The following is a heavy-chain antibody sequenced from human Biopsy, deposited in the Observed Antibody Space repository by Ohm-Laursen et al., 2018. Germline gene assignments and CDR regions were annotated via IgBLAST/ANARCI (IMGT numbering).Heavy chain of an antibody. J-gene: IGHJ4*02. CDR1: GGTFINYA. D-gene: IGHD3-10*01. V-gene: IGHV1-2*02. CDR2: VHPNSGAT. CDR3: ARDRMTDVFGGPTRTDVFDS. Sequence: ASVKVSCKASGGTFINYAISWVRQAPGQGLEWMGWVHPNSGATNSAEKFRGRVTLTRDTSIGAVYIELGRLKSDDAAVYYCARDRMTDVFGGPTRTDVFDSWGQGTPVTVSS.